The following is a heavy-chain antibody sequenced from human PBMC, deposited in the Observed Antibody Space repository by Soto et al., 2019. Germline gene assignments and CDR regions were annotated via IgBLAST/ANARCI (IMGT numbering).Heavy chain of an antibody. J-gene: IGHJ5*02. V-gene: IGHV1-8*01. CDR3: ARGLYFLWFGESPGFAP. D-gene: IGHD3-10*01. Sequence: GASVKVSCKASGYTFTSYDINWVRQATGQGLEWMGWMNPNSGNTGYAQKFQGRVTMTRNTSISTAYMELSSLRSEDTAVYYCARGLYFLWFGESPGFAPWGKGTLVPVSS. CDR2: MNPNSGNT. CDR1: GYTFTSYD.